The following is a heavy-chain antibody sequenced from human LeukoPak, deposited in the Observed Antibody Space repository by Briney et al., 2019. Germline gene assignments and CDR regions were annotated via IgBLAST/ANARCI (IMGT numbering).Heavy chain of an antibody. J-gene: IGHJ4*02. CDR2: MNPNSGNT. CDR3: ARDTNNDYGDY. V-gene: IGHV1-8*03. CDR1: GYTFTSYD. D-gene: IGHD1-1*01. Sequence: GASVKVPCKSSGYTFTSYDINWVRQATGQGLEWMGWMNPNSGNTGYAQKFQGRVTITRNTSISTAYMELSSLRSDDTAVYYCARDTNNDYGDYWGQGTLVTVSS.